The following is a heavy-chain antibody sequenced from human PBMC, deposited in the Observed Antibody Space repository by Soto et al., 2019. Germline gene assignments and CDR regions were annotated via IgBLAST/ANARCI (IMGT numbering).Heavy chain of an antibody. Sequence: QLQLQESGPGLVKPSETLSLTCNVSGGSISSSSYYWGWIRQPPGKGLEWIGSIYYSGSTYYNPAIKSRVTISVDTSKNQFSLKRSSVTAADTAVYYCASSDMYCSSTSCSPIARDYWGQGTLVTVS. CDR2: IYYSGST. CDR3: ASSDMYCSSTSCSPIARDY. CDR1: GGSISSSSYY. V-gene: IGHV4-39*01. D-gene: IGHD2-2*01. J-gene: IGHJ4*02.